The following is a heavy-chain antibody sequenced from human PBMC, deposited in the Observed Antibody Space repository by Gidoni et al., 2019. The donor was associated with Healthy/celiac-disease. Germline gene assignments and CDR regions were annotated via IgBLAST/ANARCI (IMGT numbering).Heavy chain of an antibody. Sequence: QVQLQESGPGLVKPSETLSLTCSVSGGSISSYYWSWIRQPPGKGLEWIGYIYYSGSTNYNPSLKSRVTISVDTSKNQFSLKLSSVTAADTAVYYCARVGYSSSSGEDWGQGTLVTVSS. J-gene: IGHJ4*02. CDR2: IYYSGST. CDR3: ARVGYSSSSGED. D-gene: IGHD6-6*01. CDR1: GGSISSYY. V-gene: IGHV4-59*01.